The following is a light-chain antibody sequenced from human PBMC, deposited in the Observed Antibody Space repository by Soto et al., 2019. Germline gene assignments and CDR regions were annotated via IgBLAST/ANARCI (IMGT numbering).Light chain of an antibody. Sequence: IQMTPSPSTLSASVGHRVTITCRASQSISSWLAWYQQKPGKAPKLLIYKASSLESGVPSRFSGSGSGTEFTLTISSLQPDDFATYYCQHYNSYSEAFGQGTKVDI. V-gene: IGKV1-5*03. CDR2: KAS. CDR1: QSISSW. CDR3: QHYNSYSEA. J-gene: IGKJ1*01.